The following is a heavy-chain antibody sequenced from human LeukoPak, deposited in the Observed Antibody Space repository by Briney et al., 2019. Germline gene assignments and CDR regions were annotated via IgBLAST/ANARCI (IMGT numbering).Heavy chain of an antibody. CDR3: ASLLSPGWFDP. J-gene: IGHJ5*02. D-gene: IGHD2/OR15-2a*01. CDR1: GGSISSYY. CDR2: IYYSGST. Sequence: PSETLSLTCTVSGGSISSYYWSWIRQPPGKGLEWIGYIYYSGSTNYNPSLKSRVTISADTSKNQFSLSLSATAADTAVYYCASLLSPGWFDPWGQGTLVTVSS. V-gene: IGHV4-59*08.